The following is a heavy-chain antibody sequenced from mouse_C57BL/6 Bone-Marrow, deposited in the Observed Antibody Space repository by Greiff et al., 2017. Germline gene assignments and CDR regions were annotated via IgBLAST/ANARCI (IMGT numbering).Heavy chain of an antibody. V-gene: IGHV14-4*01. CDR1: GFNIKDDY. Sequence: EVQLQQSGAELVRPGASVKLSCTASGFNIKDDYMHWVKQRPEQGLEWIGWIDPENGDTEYDSKFPGKATITADPSTNTAYLQLSSLTSEDTAVYYCTTGYYSNSWFACWGKGALVTVSA. J-gene: IGHJ3*01. D-gene: IGHD2-5*01. CDR3: TTGYYSNSWFAC. CDR2: IDPENGDT.